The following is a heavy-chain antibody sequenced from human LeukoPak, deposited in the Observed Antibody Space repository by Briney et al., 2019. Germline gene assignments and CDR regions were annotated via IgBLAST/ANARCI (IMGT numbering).Heavy chain of an antibody. CDR3: ARARNFWSGYPVFFDS. CDR2: ISTTGETT. V-gene: IGHV3-64*01. D-gene: IGHD3-3*01. Sequence: GGSLRLSCAASGFIFNSYAMTWVRQSPGKGLQYVSAISTTGETTYYANPLQDRFTVSRDNSKNTLYLQMGSLRPEDTAVYFCARARNFWSGYPVFFDSWGRGILVTVSS. CDR1: GFIFNSYA. J-gene: IGHJ4*02.